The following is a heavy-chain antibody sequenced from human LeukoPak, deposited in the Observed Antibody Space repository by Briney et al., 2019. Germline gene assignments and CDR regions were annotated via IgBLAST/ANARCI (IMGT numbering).Heavy chain of an antibody. CDR2: IYPGDSDT. Sequence: GESLKISCKGSGYSFTSYWIGWVRPMPRKGLEWMGIIYPGDSDTRYSPSFQGQVTISADKSISTAYLQWSSLKASDPAMYYCARRAPGHAFDIWGQGTMVTVSS. D-gene: IGHD3-10*01. V-gene: IGHV5-51*01. J-gene: IGHJ3*02. CDR1: GYSFTSYW. CDR3: ARRAPGHAFDI.